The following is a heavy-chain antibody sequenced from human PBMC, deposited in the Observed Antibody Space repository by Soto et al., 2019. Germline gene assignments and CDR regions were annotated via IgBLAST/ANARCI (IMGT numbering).Heavy chain of an antibody. CDR3: AKGSDYESFGRFDP. D-gene: IGHD4-17*01. J-gene: IGHJ5*02. CDR2: ISWNSGSI. V-gene: IGHV3-9*01. Sequence: GGSLRLSCAASGFTFDDYAMHWVRQAPGKGLEWVSGISWNSGSIGYADSVKGRFTISRDNAKNSLYLQMNSLRAEDTALYYCAKGSDYESFGRFDPWGQGTLVTVSS. CDR1: GFTFDDYA.